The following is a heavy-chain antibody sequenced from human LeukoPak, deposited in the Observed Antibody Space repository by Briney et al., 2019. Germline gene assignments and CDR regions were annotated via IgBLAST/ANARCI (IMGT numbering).Heavy chain of an antibody. J-gene: IGHJ4*02. CDR2: ISAYNGNT. Sequence: ASVKASCKASGYTFTSYVMHWVRQAPGQGLEWMGWISAYNGNTNYAQKLQGRVTMTTDTSTSTAYMELRSLRSDDTAVYYCARVPDIVVPTTLDYWGQGTLVTVSS. CDR1: GYTFTSYV. CDR3: ARVPDIVVPTTLDY. V-gene: IGHV1-18*01. D-gene: IGHD2-2*01.